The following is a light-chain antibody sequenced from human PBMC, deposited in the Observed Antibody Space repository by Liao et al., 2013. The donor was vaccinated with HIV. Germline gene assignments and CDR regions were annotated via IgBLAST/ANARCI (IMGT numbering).Light chain of an antibody. CDR2: YDS. J-gene: IGLJ1*01. V-gene: IGLV3-21*04. Sequence: SYELTQPPSVSVAPGKTARITCGGNNIGSKSVHWYQQKPGQAPVVVIYYDSDRPSGIPERFSGSNSGNTATLTISRVEAGDEADYYCQVWDSSSDLFYVFGTGTKVTVL. CDR3: QVWDSSSDLFYV. CDR1: NIGSKS.